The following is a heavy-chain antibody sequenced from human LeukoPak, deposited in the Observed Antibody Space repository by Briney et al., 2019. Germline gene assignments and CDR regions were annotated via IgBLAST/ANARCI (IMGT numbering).Heavy chain of an antibody. CDR1: GGSVSSGSYY. CDR2: IYHSGST. Sequence: PSETLSLTCTVSGGSVSSGSYYWSWIRQPPGKGLEWIGYIYHSGSTNYNPSLKSRVTISVDKSKNQFSLKLSSVTAADTAVYYCASFGGHSSGWYGAGWFDPWGQGTLVTVSS. J-gene: IGHJ5*02. D-gene: IGHD6-19*01. CDR3: ASFGGHSSGWYGAGWFDP. V-gene: IGHV4-61*01.